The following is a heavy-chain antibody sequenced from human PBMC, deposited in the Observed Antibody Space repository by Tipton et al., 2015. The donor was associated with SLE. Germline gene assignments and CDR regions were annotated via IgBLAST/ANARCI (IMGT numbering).Heavy chain of an antibody. Sequence: PGLVKPSETLSLTCTVSGGSISSSSYYWSWIRQPPGKGLEWIGYIYYSGSTNYNPSLKSRVTISVDTSKNQFSLKLSSVTAADTAVYYCARGGSTDGDLEDWGQGTLVTVSS. CDR3: ARGGSTDGDLED. CDR1: GGSISSSSYY. D-gene: IGHD4-17*01. CDR2: IYYSGST. V-gene: IGHV4-61*01. J-gene: IGHJ4*02.